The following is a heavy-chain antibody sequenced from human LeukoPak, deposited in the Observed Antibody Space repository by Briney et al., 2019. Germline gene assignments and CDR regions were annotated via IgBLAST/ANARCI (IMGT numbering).Heavy chain of an antibody. CDR2: INHSGST. CDR1: GGSFSSYY. D-gene: IGHD3-16*02. Sequence: SETLTLTCAVYGGSFSSYYWSWIRQPPGKGLEWIGEINHSGSTNYNPSLKSRVTISVDTSKNQFSLKLSSVTAADTAVYYCARGRGDYVWGSYRTFDYWGQGTLVTVSS. J-gene: IGHJ4*02. V-gene: IGHV4-34*01. CDR3: ARGRGDYVWGSYRTFDY.